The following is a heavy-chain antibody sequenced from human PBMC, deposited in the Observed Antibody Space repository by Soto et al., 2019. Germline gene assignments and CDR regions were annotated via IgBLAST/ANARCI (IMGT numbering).Heavy chain of an antibody. CDR1: GYTFTRFD. V-gene: IGHV1-8*01. CDR2: MNPNSGNT. CDR3: ATLEGDCSSTSCYSWFDP. J-gene: IGHJ5*02. Sequence: ASVKVSCKASGYTFTRFDINWVRQASGQGLEWMGWMNPNSGNTGYAQKFQGRVTMTEDTSTDTAYMELSSLRSEDTAVYYCATLEGDCSSTSCYSWFDPWGQGTLVTVSS. D-gene: IGHD2-2*02.